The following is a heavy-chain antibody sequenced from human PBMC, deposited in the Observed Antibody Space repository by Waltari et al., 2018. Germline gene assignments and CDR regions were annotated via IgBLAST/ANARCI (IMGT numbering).Heavy chain of an antibody. D-gene: IGHD3-22*01. J-gene: IGHJ3*02. CDR2: IYYSGRT. Sequence: QLQLQESGPGLVKPSETLSLTCTVSGGSISSSSYYWGWIRQPPGKGLEWIGGIYYSGRTYDNPSLKSRVTISVDTSKNHFSLKLSSVTAADTAVYYCARHAYGNYYDSSGYYYVPGAFDIWGQGTMVTVSS. CDR3: ARHAYGNYYDSSGYYYVPGAFDI. CDR1: GGSISSSSYY. V-gene: IGHV4-39*01.